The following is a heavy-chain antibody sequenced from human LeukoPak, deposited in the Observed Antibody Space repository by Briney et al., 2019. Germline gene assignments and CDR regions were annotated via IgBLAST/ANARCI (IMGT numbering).Heavy chain of an antibody. V-gene: IGHV4-34*01. Sequence: SETLSLTCAVYGGSFSGYYWSWIRQPPGKGLEWIGSIYHSGSTYYNPSLKSRVTISVDTSKNQFSLKLSSVTAADTAVYYCARVSWEQGTDYWGQGTLVTVSS. CDR1: GGSFSGYY. CDR2: IYHSGST. J-gene: IGHJ4*02. D-gene: IGHD1-26*01. CDR3: ARVSWEQGTDY.